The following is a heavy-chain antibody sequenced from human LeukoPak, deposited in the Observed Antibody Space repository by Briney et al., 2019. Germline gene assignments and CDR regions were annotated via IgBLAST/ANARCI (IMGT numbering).Heavy chain of an antibody. D-gene: IGHD3-10*01. V-gene: IGHV3-33*01. CDR1: GLTFSSYG. CDR3: ARGVMYGSGSYYNVPTLDY. J-gene: IGHJ4*02. Sequence: QTGGSLRLSCAASGLTFSSYGMHWVRQAPGKGLEWVAVIWYDGSNKYYADSEKGRFTISRDNSKNTLYLQMNSLRAEDTAVYYCARGVMYGSGSYYNVPTLDYWGQGTLVTVSS. CDR2: IWYDGSNK.